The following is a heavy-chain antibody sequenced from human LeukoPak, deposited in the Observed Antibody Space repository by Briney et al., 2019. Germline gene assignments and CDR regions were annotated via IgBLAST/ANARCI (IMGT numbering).Heavy chain of an antibody. CDR1: GYTFTSYG. Sequence: ASVKVSCKASGYTFTSYGISWVRQAPGQGLEWMGWISAYNGNTNYAQKLQGRVTMITDTSTSTAYMELRSLRSDDTAVYYCARDGYYDSSGYYYSDYWGQGTLVTVSS. J-gene: IGHJ4*02. V-gene: IGHV1-18*01. CDR3: ARDGYYDSSGYYYSDY. D-gene: IGHD3-22*01. CDR2: ISAYNGNT.